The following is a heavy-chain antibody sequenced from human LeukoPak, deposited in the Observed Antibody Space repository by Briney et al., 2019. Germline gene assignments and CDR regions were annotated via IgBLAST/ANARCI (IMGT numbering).Heavy chain of an antibody. D-gene: IGHD3-10*02. CDR1: GGSISLYY. CDR3: ATMFEDSSDFDH. CDR2: LHPSGST. J-gene: IGHJ4*02. V-gene: IGHV4-4*07. Sequence: SETLSLTCTVSGGSISLYYWNWIRQPAGKGLEWIGHLHPSGSTTYNPSLESRVTMSLDTSNIQFSLNRTSVAAADTAVYYCATMFEDSSDFDHWGQGILVTVSS.